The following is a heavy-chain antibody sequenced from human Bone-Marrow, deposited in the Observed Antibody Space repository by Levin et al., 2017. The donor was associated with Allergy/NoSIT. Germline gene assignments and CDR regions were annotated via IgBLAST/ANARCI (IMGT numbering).Heavy chain of an antibody. D-gene: IGHD1-26*01. CDR3: ARGGSGSNDY. CDR1: GYTFSDYY. J-gene: IGHJ4*02. Sequence: GESLKISCTISGYTFSDYYIHWVRQAPGQGLEWMGWINPKRGDTNFAQKFHGRVVLSRNTSISTAYMELGSLRSDDTALYYCARGGSGSNDYWGQGTLVTVSS. CDR2: INPKRGDT. V-gene: IGHV1-2*02.